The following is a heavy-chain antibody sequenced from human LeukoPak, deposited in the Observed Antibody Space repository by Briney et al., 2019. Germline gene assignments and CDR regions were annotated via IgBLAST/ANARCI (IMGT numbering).Heavy chain of an antibody. CDR2: IYYSGST. CDR3: ARHPRYCSSTSCYYSNAFDI. V-gene: IGHV4-39*07. CDR1: GGSISSSSYY. J-gene: IGHJ3*02. D-gene: IGHD2-2*01. Sequence: SETLSLTCTVSGGSISSSSYYWGWIRQPPGKGLEWIGSIYYSGSTYYNPSLKSRVTISVDTSRNQFSLKLSSVTAADTAVYYCARHPRYCSSTSCYYSNAFDIWGQGTMVTVSS.